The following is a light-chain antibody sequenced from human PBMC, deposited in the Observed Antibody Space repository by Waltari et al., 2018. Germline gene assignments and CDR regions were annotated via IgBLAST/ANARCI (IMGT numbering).Light chain of an antibody. J-gene: IGKJ4*01. CDR1: QTITGSW. Sequence: EIVLTQSPGTLSVSPGERVTVSCRASQTITGSWLTWYHQKPGQAPRLLIYGASNRAPGIPDRFRGSGSGTDFTLTISRLEPEDSAVYYCQQYDGSVVTFGGGTKVEIK. V-gene: IGKV3-20*01. CDR2: GAS. CDR3: QQYDGSVVT.